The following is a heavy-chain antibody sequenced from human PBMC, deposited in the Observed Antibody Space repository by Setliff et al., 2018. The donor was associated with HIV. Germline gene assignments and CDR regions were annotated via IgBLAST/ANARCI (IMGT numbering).Heavy chain of an antibody. J-gene: IGHJ4*02. Sequence: ASVKVSCKASGYTFTTYAIHWVRQAPGQRLEWMGRIDTDNGYRRYSPKLQGRVTITKDTSANTAYMELRGLRSEDTAVYYCARWCAAAGCYPAIYHFDSWGQGTLVTVSS. CDR1: GYTFTTYA. V-gene: IGHV1-3*04. D-gene: IGHD2-2*01. CDR2: IDTDNGYR. CDR3: ARWCAAAGCYPAIYHFDS.